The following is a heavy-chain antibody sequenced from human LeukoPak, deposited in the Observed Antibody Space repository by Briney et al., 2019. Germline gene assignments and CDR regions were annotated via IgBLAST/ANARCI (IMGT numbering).Heavy chain of an antibody. CDR2: INQDGSEK. D-gene: IGHD1-26*01. Sequence: GGSLRLSCAASGFTFGSYWMSWVRQAPGKGLEWVANINQDGSEKYYVDSVKGRFTISRGNAKNSLYLQMNSLRADDTAVYYCARDKIVGATHFDYWGQGTLVTVSS. CDR1: GFTFGSYW. V-gene: IGHV3-7*03. J-gene: IGHJ4*02. CDR3: ARDKIVGATHFDY.